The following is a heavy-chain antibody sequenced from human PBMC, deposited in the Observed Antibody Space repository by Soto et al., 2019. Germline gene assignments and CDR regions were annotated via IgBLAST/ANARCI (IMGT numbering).Heavy chain of an antibody. CDR1: GFTFNSHE. CDR2: ISSSGGSI. CDR3: ARSWGRDCSTSSCYSPWFDP. V-gene: IGHV3-48*03. Sequence: PGGSLRLSCAGSGFTFNSHEMTWVRQAPGKGLERISSISSSGGSIYYADSVKGRFTVSRDKAKNSLYLQMNSLRAEDTAVYYCARSWGRDCSTSSCYSPWFDPWGRGTLVTVSS. J-gene: IGHJ5*02. D-gene: IGHD2-2*02.